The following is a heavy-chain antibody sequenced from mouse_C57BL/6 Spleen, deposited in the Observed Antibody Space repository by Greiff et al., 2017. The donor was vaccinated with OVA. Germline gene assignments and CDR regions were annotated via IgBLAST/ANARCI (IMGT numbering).Heavy chain of an antibody. D-gene: IGHD4-1*01. CDR3: ARRGVTGTGYFDY. V-gene: IGHV1-26*01. CDR1: GYTFTDYY. CDR2: INPNNGGT. J-gene: IGHJ2*01. Sequence: VQLQQSGPELVKPGASVKISCKASGYTFTDYYMNWVKQSHGKSLEWIGDINPNNGGTSYNQKFKGKATLTVDKSSSTAYMELRSLTSEDSAVYYCARRGVTGTGYFDYWGQGTTLTVSS.